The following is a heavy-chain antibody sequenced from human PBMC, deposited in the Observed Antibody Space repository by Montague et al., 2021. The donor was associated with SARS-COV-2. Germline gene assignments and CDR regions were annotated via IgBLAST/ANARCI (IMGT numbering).Heavy chain of an antibody. V-gene: IGHV4-34*01. CDR3: ARLRDGGVPSPILGLGPFYSYYCMDV. D-gene: IGHD3-10*01. CDR1: GSSFSGNN. J-gene: IGHJ6*03. CDR2: INHGGST. Sequence: SETRSLTCAVYGSSFSGNNWNWIRQPPGKGLEWSGEINHGGSTKICQSPNGRLTISTDTSKNQLSLKLTSVAAADTAAYYCARLRDGGVPSPILGLGPFYSYYCMDVWGRGTPVTVSS.